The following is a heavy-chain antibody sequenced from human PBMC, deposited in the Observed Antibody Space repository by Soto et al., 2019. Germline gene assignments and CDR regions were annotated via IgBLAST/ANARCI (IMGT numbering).Heavy chain of an antibody. V-gene: IGHV3-23*01. D-gene: IGHD3-22*01. CDR3: AIESTYFYDSSGRFDY. CDR2: ISGSGGTT. CDR1: GFTFSSYA. J-gene: IGHJ4*02. Sequence: GGSLRLSCTASGFTFSSYAMSWVRQAPGKGLEWVSVISGSGGTTYYADSVKGRFTISRDNSYNTLYLQMNSLRAEDTAVYYCAIESTYFYDSSGRFDYWGQGTLVTVPS.